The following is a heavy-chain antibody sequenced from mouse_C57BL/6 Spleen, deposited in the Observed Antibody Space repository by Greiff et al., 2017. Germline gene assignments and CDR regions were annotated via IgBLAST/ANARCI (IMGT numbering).Heavy chain of an antibody. CDR1: GFNIKDDY. J-gene: IGHJ1*03. V-gene: IGHV14-4*01. CDR2: IDPENGDT. Sequence: EVQLQQSGAELVRPGASVKLSCTASGFNIKDDYMHWVKQRPEQGLEWIGWIDPENGDTEYASKFQGKATITADTSSNTAYLQLSSLTSEDTAVYYCTTSTGTGYFDVWGTGTTVTVSS. CDR3: TTSTGTGYFDV. D-gene: IGHD4-1*01.